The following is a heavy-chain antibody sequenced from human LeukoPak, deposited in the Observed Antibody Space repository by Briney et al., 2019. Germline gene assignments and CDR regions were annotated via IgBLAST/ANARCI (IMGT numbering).Heavy chain of an antibody. J-gene: IGHJ4*02. V-gene: IGHV3-30-3*01. Sequence: PGGSLRLSCAASGFTFSSSALHWVRQAPGKGLGWVGVISYDGSTKYYADSVKGRFTFSRDSSKNTQFLQMDSLRPEDTAVYYCATVADSRTWYPPFDSWGQGTLVTVSS. CDR3: ATVADSRTWYPPFDS. D-gene: IGHD6-13*01. CDR2: ISYDGSTK. CDR1: GFTFSSSA.